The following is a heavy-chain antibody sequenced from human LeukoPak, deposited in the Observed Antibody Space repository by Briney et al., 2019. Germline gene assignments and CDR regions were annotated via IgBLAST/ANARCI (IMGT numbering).Heavy chain of an antibody. CDR1: GYTFTGYY. J-gene: IGHJ5*02. Sequence: ASVKVSCKASGYTFTGYYMHWVRQAPGQGLEWMGWINPNSGGTNYAQKFQGRVTMTRDTSISTAYMELSRLRSDDTAVYYCARVPSMVRGVSPRFDPWGQGTLVTVSS. V-gene: IGHV1-2*02. CDR3: ARVPSMVRGVSPRFDP. CDR2: INPNSGGT. D-gene: IGHD3-10*01.